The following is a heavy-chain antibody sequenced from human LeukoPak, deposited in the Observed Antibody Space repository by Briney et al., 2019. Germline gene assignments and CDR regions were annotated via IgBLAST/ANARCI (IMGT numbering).Heavy chain of an antibody. CDR2: ISGSGSYI. CDR1: GFSFSTYT. CDR3: ASHFWNYYRIDY. Sequence: GESLRLSCAASGFSFSTYTMNWARQAPGKGLEWVSSISGSGSYIYYSDSVKGRLTISRDNAKNSLSLQMNSLRAEDTAIYYCASHFWNYYRIDYWGQGILVTVSS. V-gene: IGHV3-21*01. J-gene: IGHJ4*02. D-gene: IGHD3-3*02.